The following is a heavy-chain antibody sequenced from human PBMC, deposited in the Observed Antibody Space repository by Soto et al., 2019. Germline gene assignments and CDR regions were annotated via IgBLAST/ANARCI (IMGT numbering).Heavy chain of an antibody. CDR1: GYTFSGYY. CDR2: INPNSGGT. Sequence: ASMKVSCKASGYTFSGYYIHWVRQAPGQGLEWMGWINPNSGGTNYAQKFQGRVTMTRDTSISTAYMELSRLRSDDTAVYYCARVRYNWNQKDYWGQGILVTVSS. CDR3: ARVRYNWNQKDY. D-gene: IGHD1-20*01. V-gene: IGHV1-2*02. J-gene: IGHJ4*02.